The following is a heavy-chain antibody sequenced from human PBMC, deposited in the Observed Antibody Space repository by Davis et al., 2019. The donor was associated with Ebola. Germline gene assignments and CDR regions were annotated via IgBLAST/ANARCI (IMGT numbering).Heavy chain of an antibody. Sequence: ASVKVSCKASGYTFTSYGISWVRQAPGQGLEWMGWISAYNGNTNYAQKFQGRVTITADESTSTAYMELSSLRSEDTAVYYCARSPLGGWYHFDYWGQGTLVTVSS. CDR2: ISAYNGNT. J-gene: IGHJ4*02. CDR3: ARSPLGGWYHFDY. D-gene: IGHD6-19*01. CDR1: GYTFTSYG. V-gene: IGHV1-18*01.